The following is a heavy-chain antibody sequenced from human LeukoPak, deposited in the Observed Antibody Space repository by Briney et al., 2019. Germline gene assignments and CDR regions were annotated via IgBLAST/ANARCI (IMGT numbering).Heavy chain of an antibody. J-gene: IGHJ5*02. CDR2: IKQDGSEK. CDR3: ARARVAAAISWFDP. Sequence: PGGSLRLSCAASGFTFSSYWMSWVRQAPGKGLEWVANIKQDGSEKYYVDSVKGRFTISRDNAKSSLYLQMNSLRAEDTAVYYCARARVAAAISWFDPWGQGTLVTVSS. CDR1: GFTFSSYW. V-gene: IGHV3-7*04. D-gene: IGHD2-15*01.